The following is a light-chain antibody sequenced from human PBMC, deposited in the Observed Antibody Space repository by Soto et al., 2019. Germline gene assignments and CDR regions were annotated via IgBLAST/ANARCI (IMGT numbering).Light chain of an antibody. V-gene: IGLV2-23*02. CDR2: EVR. CDR1: SSDVGSYNL. Sequence: QSALTQPASVSGSPGQSITISCTGTSSDVGSYNLVSWYQQHPGKAPKVMIYEVRKWPSGVPNRFSGSKSGNTASLTISGLQAEDEADYYCCSYAGSSTYVFVTGTKVTVL. J-gene: IGLJ1*01. CDR3: CSYAGSSTYV.